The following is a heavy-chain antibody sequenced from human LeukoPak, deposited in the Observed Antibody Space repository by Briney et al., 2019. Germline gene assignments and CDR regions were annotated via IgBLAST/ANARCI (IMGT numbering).Heavy chain of an antibody. J-gene: IGHJ4*02. CDR1: GFTFGIYW. D-gene: IGHD2-2*01. CDR2: IKEDGGEK. CDR3: AKPAHCSSTSCADY. V-gene: IGHV3-7*03. Sequence: GGSLRLSCAASGFTFGIYWMTWVRQAPGKGLEWVAAIKEDGGEKYYVDSLRGRFTISRDNSKDTLYLQMNSLRAEDTAVYYCAKPAHCSSTSCADYWGQGTLVTVSS.